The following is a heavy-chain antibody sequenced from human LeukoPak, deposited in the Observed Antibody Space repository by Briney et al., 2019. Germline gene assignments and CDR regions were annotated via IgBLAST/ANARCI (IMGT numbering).Heavy chain of an antibody. CDR1: GYTFTSYG. CDR3: ARFRSPPGRHHSSVYYY. Sequence: ASVKVSCKASGYTFTSYGISWVRQAPGQGLEWMGWISAYNGNTNYAQKLQGRVTMTTDTSTSTAYMELRSLRSDDTAVYYCARFRSPPGRHHSSVYYYWAKEPLVTVSS. D-gene: IGHD3-22*01. V-gene: IGHV1-18*01. CDR2: ISAYNGNT. J-gene: IGHJ4*02.